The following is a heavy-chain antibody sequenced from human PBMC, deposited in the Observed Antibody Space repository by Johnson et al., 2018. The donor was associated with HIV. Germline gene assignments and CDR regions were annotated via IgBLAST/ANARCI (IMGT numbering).Heavy chain of an antibody. V-gene: IGHV3-30*04. CDR2: ISSDESNK. CDR3: ASEVEYSILGGV. D-gene: IGHD6-6*01. J-gene: IGHJ3*01. Sequence: QVQLVESGGGVVQPGRSLRLSCAASGFTFSTYAMHWVRQAPGKGLEWVAVISSDESNKYYADSVKCRFTISRDNAKNSLYLQMNNLRVEDTAVYYCASEVEYSILGGVWGQGTMVTVSS. CDR1: GFTFSTYA.